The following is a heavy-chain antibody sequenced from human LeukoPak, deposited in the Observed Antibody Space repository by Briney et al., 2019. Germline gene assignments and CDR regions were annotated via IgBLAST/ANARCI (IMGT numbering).Heavy chain of an antibody. CDR1: GFTFSIYE. CDR2: ISSSRSNTM. V-gene: IGHV3-48*03. D-gene: IGHD1-7*01. Sequence: GGSLRLSCGASGFTFSIYEMNWVRQAPGKGLEWVSYISSSRSNTMYYAGSVKGRFTISRDDAKNTLYLQMNSLRAEDTAVYYCATAGNYRFDYWGQGTLVTVSS. CDR3: ATAGNYRFDY. J-gene: IGHJ4*02.